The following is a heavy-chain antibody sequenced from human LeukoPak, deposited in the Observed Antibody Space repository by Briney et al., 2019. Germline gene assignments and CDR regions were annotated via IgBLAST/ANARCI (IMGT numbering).Heavy chain of an antibody. CDR2: ISSTSSYI. J-gene: IGHJ4*02. Sequence: GGSLRLSCAASGFTFKTYSMNWVRQAPGKGLEWVSSISSTSSYIYYADSVKGRFTISRDNAKKSLFLQMNSLGAEDTAVYYCARDPIFYDTAGYSYFDCWGQGTLVTVSS. CDR1: GFTFKTYS. D-gene: IGHD3-22*01. V-gene: IGHV3-21*01. CDR3: ARDPIFYDTAGYSYFDC.